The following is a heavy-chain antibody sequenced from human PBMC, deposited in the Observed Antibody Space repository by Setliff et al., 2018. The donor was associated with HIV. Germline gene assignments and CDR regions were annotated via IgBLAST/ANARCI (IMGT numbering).Heavy chain of an antibody. CDR3: ARDYNYASGTYNWFDP. Sequence: ASVKVSCKASGYVFTTYMINWVRQAPGRGLELMGWINANTGNPRYAPGFTGRFVFSLDTSATTAHLQINGLKTDDTAVYYCARDYNYASGTYNWFDPWGQGTLVTVSS. CDR2: INANTGNP. V-gene: IGHV7-4-1*02. D-gene: IGHD3-10*01. J-gene: IGHJ5*02. CDR1: GYVFTTYM.